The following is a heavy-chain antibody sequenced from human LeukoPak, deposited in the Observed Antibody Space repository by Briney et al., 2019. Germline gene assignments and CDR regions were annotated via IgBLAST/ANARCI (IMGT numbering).Heavy chain of an antibody. V-gene: IGHV1-69*04. J-gene: IGHJ6*03. CDR1: GGSFNNFA. CDR3: ARHQRYYYMDV. D-gene: IGHD2-2*01. Sequence: ASVKVSCKASGGSFNNFAFSWVRQAPGQGLEWMGRIIPSLGLTNYAQKFQGRVTITADKSTSTAYMELSSLKSEDTAVYYCARHQRYYYMDVWGKGTTVTVSS. CDR2: IIPSLGLT.